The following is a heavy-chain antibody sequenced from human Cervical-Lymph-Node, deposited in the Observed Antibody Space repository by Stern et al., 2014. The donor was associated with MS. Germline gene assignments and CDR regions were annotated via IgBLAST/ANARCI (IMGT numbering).Heavy chain of an antibody. Sequence: EVQLVESGGEVKKAGESLKISCKGSGYSFSNTWIGWVRQMPGKGLEWMGVIYPEDSDTRYSPSFQGQVSISADTSISTPYLHWGSLKASDTAMYFCARPLRGINNAFDAWGQGTMVTVYS. V-gene: IGHV5-51*01. CDR1: GYSFSNTW. J-gene: IGHJ3*01. D-gene: IGHD3-10*01. CDR3: ARPLRGINNAFDA. CDR2: IYPEDSDT.